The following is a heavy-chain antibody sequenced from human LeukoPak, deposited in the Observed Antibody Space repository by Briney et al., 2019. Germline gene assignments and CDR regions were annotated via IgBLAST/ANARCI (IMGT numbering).Heavy chain of an antibody. D-gene: IGHD3-16*01. CDR2: ISWNSGSI. V-gene: IGHV3-9*01. CDR1: GFTFDDYA. J-gene: IGHJ6*03. CDR3: AKGGTYYYYYYMDV. Sequence: PGRSLRLSCAASGFTFDDYAMHWVRQAPGKGLEWVSGISWNSGSIGYADSVKGRFTISRDNAKNSLYLQMNSLRAGDTALYYCAKGGTYYYYYYMDVWGKGTTVTVSS.